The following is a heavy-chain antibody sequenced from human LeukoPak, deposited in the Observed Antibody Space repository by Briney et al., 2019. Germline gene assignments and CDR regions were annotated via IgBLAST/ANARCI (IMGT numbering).Heavy chain of an antibody. CDR2: IWSDGSDK. CDR1: GFTFSSYG. CDR3: AKVLSGWFRGNDY. J-gene: IGHJ4*02. D-gene: IGHD6-19*01. Sequence: GGSLRLSCAASGFTFSSYGFHWVRQAPGKGLDWAAVIWSDGSDKYYSDSVRGRFTISRDNSDDTLYLQMNSLRAEDTAAYYCAKVLSGWFRGNDYWGQGTLVAVSS. V-gene: IGHV3-33*06.